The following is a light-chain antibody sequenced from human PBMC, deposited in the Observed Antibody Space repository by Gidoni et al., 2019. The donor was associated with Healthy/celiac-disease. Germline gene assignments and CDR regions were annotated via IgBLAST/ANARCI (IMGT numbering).Light chain of an antibody. V-gene: IGKV4-1*01. Sequence: EIAMTQAPDSLAVSLGERATINCKSSPSVLYSSNNKSCLAWYQQKPGQPPKLLIYWASTRESGVPDRFSGSGSGTDFTLTISSLQADDVAVYYCQQYYSTPYTFGQGTKLEIK. J-gene: IGKJ2*01. CDR1: PSVLYSSNNKSC. CDR3: QQYYSTPYT. CDR2: WAS.